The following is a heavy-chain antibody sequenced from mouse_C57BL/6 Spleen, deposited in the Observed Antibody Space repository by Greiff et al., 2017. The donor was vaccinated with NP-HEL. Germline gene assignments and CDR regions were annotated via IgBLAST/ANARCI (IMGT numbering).Heavy chain of an antibody. D-gene: IGHD3-1*01. J-gene: IGHJ4*01. Sequence: EVMLVESGEGLVKPGGSLKLSCAASGFTFRSYAMSWVRQTPEKRLEWVAYISSGGDYIYYADTVKGRFTISRDNARNTLYLQLSSLKSEDTAMYYCTRDRGQGAMDYWGQGTSVTVSS. CDR1: GFTFRSYA. CDR3: TRDRGQGAMDY. V-gene: IGHV5-9-1*02. CDR2: ISSGGDYI.